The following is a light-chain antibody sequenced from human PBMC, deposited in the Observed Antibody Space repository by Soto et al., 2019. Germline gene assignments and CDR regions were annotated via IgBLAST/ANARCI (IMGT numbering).Light chain of an antibody. Sequence: IVFTHSPATLSLSPGEGATLSCRASQSIGTYLAWYQHKPGQAPRLLIYGASTRATGIPARFSGSGSGTEFTLTISSLQSEDFAVYYCQQYNNWPRTFGQGTKVDI. CDR3: QQYNNWPRT. CDR2: GAS. CDR1: QSIGTY. V-gene: IGKV3-15*01. J-gene: IGKJ1*01.